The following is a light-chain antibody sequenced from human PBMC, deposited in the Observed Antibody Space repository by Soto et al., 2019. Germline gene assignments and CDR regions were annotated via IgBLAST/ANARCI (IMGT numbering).Light chain of an antibody. J-gene: IGKJ1*01. CDR1: QSVSSN. Sequence: EIVMTQSPAILSVSPGERATLSCRASQSVSSNLVWFQQKPGQTPRLLIYGASTRATGIPARFSGSGSGTEFTLTISGLQSEDFAVYYCQQYNNWPRTFGQGTKVEIK. CDR2: GAS. V-gene: IGKV3-15*01. CDR3: QQYNNWPRT.